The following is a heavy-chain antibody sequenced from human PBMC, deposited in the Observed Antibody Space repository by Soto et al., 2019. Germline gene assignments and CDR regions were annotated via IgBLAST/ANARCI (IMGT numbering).Heavy chain of an antibody. CDR3: ARSSIAARPAHYYYYYYMDV. CDR1: GGSFSGYY. V-gene: IGHV4-34*01. CDR2: INHSGST. J-gene: IGHJ6*03. D-gene: IGHD6-6*01. Sequence: SETLSLTCAVYGGSFSGYYWSWIRQPPGKGLEWIGEINHSGSTNYNPSLKSRVTISVDTSKNQFSLKLSSVTAADTAVYYCARSSIAARPAHYYYYYYMDVWGKGTTVTISS.